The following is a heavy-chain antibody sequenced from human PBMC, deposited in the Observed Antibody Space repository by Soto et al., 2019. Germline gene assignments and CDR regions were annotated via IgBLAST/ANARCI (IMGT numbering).Heavy chain of an antibody. CDR1: GFTFSRYP. V-gene: IGHV3-30*04. CDR3: AREEPHPAPLVF. J-gene: IGHJ4*02. Sequence: GGSLRLSCAAFGFTFSRYPMHWVRQAPGKGLEWVAGVSHDGSNIQYADSVKGRLTVSRDDSKSTLYLQMNNLGAEDTAEYFCAREEPHPAPLVFWGEGTLVTVSS. CDR2: VSHDGSNI.